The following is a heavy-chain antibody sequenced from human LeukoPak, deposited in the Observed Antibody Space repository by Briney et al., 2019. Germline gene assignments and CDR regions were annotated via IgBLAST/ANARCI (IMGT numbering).Heavy chain of an antibody. Sequence: SETLSLTCTVSGGSISSYYWSWIRLPAGKGLEWIGRIYTSGSTNYNPSLKSRVTMSVDTSKNQFSLKLSSVTAADTAVYYCARDLSYYDSRGYYTSFDYWGQGTLVTVSS. J-gene: IGHJ4*02. V-gene: IGHV4-4*07. CDR3: ARDLSYYDSRGYYTSFDY. D-gene: IGHD3-22*01. CDR1: GGSISSYY. CDR2: IYTSGST.